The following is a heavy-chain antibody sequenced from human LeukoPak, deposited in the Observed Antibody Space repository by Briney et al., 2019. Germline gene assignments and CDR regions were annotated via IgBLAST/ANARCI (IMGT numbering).Heavy chain of an antibody. CDR3: ARDHGYYYDSSRYYFSPYYFDY. V-gene: IGHV1-3*01. CDR1: GYTFTSYA. D-gene: IGHD3-22*01. CDR2: INAGNGNT. J-gene: IGHJ4*02. Sequence: ASVTVSFKASGYTFTSYAMHWVRQAPGQRLEWMGWINAGNGNTKYSQKFQGRVTITRDTSASTAYMELSSLRSEDTAVYYCARDHGYYYDSSRYYFSPYYFDYWGQGTLVTVSS.